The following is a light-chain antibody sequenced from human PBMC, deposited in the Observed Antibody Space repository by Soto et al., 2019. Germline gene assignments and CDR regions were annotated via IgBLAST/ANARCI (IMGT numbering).Light chain of an antibody. V-gene: IGKV3-20*01. CDR2: GAS. J-gene: IGKJ1*01. CDR1: QSVTNSF. CDR3: QQYVSSPWA. Sequence: EIVLAQSPGTLSLSPGERATHSCRASQSVTNSFLAWYQQKPGQAPRLLIYGASRRATGIPDRFTGSGSGTDFTLTISRLEPEDFAVYYCQQYVSSPWAFGQGTKVEI.